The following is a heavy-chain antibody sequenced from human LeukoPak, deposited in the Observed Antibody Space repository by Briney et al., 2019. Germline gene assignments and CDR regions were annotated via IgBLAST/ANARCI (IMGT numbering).Heavy chain of an antibody. CDR2: INPDSGGT. D-gene: IGHD3-16*01. CDR3: ASLGDRFDY. J-gene: IGHJ4*02. V-gene: IGHV1-2*02. Sequence: ASVKVSCKTSGYSFTGYHMHWVRQAPGQGLEWMGWINPDSGGTKYAQKFQGRVTMTRDTSISTAYLELSSLTSDDTAVYYCASLGDRFDYWGQGTLVTVSS. CDR1: GYSFTGYH.